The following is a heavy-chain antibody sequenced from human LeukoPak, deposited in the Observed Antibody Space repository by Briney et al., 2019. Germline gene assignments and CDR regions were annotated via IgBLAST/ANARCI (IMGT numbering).Heavy chain of an antibody. D-gene: IGHD3-10*01. V-gene: IGHV4-39*07. CDR2: IYTSGST. CDR1: GGSISSSSYY. J-gene: IGHJ5*02. CDR3: ARDRELLWFGGRGHGFDP. Sequence: SETLSLTCTVSGGSISSSSYYWGWIRQPPGKGLEWIGRIYTSGSTNYNPSLKSRVTMSVDTSKNQFSLKLSSVTAADTAVYYCARDRELLWFGGRGHGFDPWGQGTLVTVSS.